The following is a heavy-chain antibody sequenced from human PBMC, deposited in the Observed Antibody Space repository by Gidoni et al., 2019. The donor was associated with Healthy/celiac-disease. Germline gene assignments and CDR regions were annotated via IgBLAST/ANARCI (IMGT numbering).Heavy chain of an antibody. D-gene: IGHD1-26*01. Sequence: GFTFSSYGMHWVRQAPGKGLGWVVVISYDGSNKYYADSVKGRFTISRDNSKNTLYLQMNSLRAEDTAVYYCAKENGNGYGMDVWGQGTTVTVSS. J-gene: IGHJ6*02. V-gene: IGHV3-30*18. CDR1: GFTFSSYG. CDR2: ISYDGSNK. CDR3: AKENGNGYGMDV.